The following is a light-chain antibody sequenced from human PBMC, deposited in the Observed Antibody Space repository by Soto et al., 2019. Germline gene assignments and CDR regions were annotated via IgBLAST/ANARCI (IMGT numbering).Light chain of an antibody. CDR2: DAS. J-gene: IGKJ4*01. CDR3: QQYSTYSLT. V-gene: IGKV1-5*01. Sequence: DIQMTQSPSTLSVSVGDRVTISCRASQSVSAWLAWYQQKPGNAPKLLISDASSLKSGVPSRFSGSGYGTEFTLTISSLQPEDFATYYCQQYSTYSLTFGGGTKVEIK. CDR1: QSVSAW.